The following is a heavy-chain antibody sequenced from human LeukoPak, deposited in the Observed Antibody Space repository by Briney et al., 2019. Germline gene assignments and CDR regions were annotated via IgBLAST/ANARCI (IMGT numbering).Heavy chain of an antibody. V-gene: IGHV1-18*01. CDR3: AREAYDFWSGYWPVDY. CDR1: GYTFTSYG. Sequence: ASVKVSCEASGYTFTSYGISWVRQAPGQGLEWMGWISAYNGNTNYAQKLQGRVTMTTDTSTSTAYMELRSLRSDDTAVYYCAREAYDFWSGYWPVDYWGQGTLVTVSP. CDR2: ISAYNGNT. J-gene: IGHJ4*02. D-gene: IGHD3-3*01.